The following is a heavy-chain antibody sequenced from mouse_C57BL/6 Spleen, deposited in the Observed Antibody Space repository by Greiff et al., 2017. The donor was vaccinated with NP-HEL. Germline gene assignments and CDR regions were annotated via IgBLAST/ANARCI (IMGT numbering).Heavy chain of an antibody. J-gene: IGHJ4*01. CDR1: GFSLSTSGMG. V-gene: IGHV8-12*01. CDR2: IYWDDDK. Sequence: QVTLKESGPGILQSSQTLSLTCSFSGFSLSTSGMGVSWIRQPSGKGLEWLAHIYWDDDKRYNPSLKSRLTISKDTSRNQVFLKITSVDTADTATYYCARRMDGYYEGGYAMDYWGQGTSVTVSS. CDR3: ARRMDGYYEGGYAMDY. D-gene: IGHD2-3*01.